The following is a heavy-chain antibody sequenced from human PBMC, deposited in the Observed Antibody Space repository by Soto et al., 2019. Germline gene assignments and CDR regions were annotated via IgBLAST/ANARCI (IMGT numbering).Heavy chain of an antibody. Sequence: GGSLRLSCAASGFTFSSYWMSWVRQAPGKGLEWVANIKQDGSEKYYVDSVKGRFTISRDNAKNSLYLQMNSLRAEDTAVYYCASATGDCCGAFDIWGQGTMVTVSS. J-gene: IGHJ3*02. V-gene: IGHV3-7*03. CDR3: ASATGDCCGAFDI. CDR2: IKQDGSEK. CDR1: GFTFSSYW. D-gene: IGHD7-27*01.